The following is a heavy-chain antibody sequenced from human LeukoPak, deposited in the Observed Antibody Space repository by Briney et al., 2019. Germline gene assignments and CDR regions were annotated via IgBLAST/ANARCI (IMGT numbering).Heavy chain of an antibody. Sequence: PSETLSLTCTVSGGSISSYYWSWIRQPAGKGLEWIGRIYTSGSTNYNPSLKSRVTMSVDTSKNQFSLKLSSVTAADTAVYYCARPINAAAGGRWFFDLWGRGTLVTVSS. J-gene: IGHJ2*01. CDR1: GGSISSYY. CDR2: IYTSGST. CDR3: ARPINAAAGGRWFFDL. V-gene: IGHV4-4*07. D-gene: IGHD6-13*01.